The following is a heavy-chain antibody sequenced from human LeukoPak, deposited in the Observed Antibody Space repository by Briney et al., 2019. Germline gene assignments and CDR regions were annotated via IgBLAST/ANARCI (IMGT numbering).Heavy chain of an antibody. V-gene: IGHV1-18*01. CDR1: GYTFTSYG. D-gene: IGHD3-10*01. J-gene: IGHJ4*02. Sequence: ASVKVSCKASGYTFTSYGISWVRQAPGQGLEWMGWISAYNGNTNHAQKLQGRVTMTTDTSTSTAYMELRSLRSDDTAVYYCARTGIYGSGSYYKVDYWGQGTLVTVSS. CDR2: ISAYNGNT. CDR3: ARTGIYGSGSYYKVDY.